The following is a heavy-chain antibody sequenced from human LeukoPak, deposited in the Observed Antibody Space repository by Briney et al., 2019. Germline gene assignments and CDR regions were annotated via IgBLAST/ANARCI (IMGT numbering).Heavy chain of an antibody. CDR2: IGISSGNT. CDR3: ARDHRYAFDN. Sequence: GGSLRLSCAASGFNFIDYSMNWVRQAPGKGLEWISFIGISSGNTKYADSVKGRFTISRDKARNSLYLQMNSLRVEDTAMYYCARDHRYAFDNWGHGTLVTVSS. V-gene: IGHV3-48*01. D-gene: IGHD5-12*01. CDR1: GFNFIDYS. J-gene: IGHJ4*01.